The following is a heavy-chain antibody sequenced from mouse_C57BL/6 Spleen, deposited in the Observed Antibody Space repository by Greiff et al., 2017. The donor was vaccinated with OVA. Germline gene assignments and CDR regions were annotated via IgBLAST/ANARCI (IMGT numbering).Heavy chain of an antibody. D-gene: IGHD1-3*01. J-gene: IGHJ4*01. V-gene: IGHV3-1*01. CDR1: GYSITSGYV. CDR3: ARDSIKNAMDY. CDR2: ISYSGST. Sequence: EVKLQESGPGMVKPSQSLSLTCTVTGYSITSGYVWHWIRPFPGNKLEWLGYISYSGSTNYNPSLKSRISITHDTSKNHFFLKLNSVTTEDTATYYCARDSIKNAMDYWGQGTSVTVSS.